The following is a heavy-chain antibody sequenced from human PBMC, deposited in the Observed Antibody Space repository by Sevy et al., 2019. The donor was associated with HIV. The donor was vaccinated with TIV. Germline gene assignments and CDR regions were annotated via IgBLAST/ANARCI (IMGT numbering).Heavy chain of an antibody. CDR2: IIGSGGST. V-gene: IGHV3-23*01. CDR1: GFSFSNYA. D-gene: IGHD3-10*01. CDR3: AKDLYYFGSGNYLH. Sequence: GGSLRLSCAASGFSFSNYAMSWVRQTPGGGLEWVSTIIGSGGSTYYAGAVRGRLTISRDNSRAKPNLQMNNLRVDDTAIYYCAKDLYYFGSGNYLHWGQGTLVTVSS. J-gene: IGHJ4*02.